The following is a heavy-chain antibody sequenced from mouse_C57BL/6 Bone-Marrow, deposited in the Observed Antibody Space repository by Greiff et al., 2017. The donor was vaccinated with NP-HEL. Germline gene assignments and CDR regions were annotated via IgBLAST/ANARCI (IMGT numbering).Heavy chain of an antibody. J-gene: IGHJ2*01. V-gene: IGHV1-19*01. CDR1: GYTFTDYY. D-gene: IGHD2-1*01. CDR2: INPYNGGT. Sequence: VQLQQSGPVLVKPGASVKMSCKASGYTFTDYYMNWVKQSHGKSLEWIGVINPYNGGTSYNQQFKGKATLTVDKSSSTAYMQLNSLTSEDSAVYYCARNYGNYGGDFDYWGKGTTLTVSS. CDR3: ARNYGNYGGDFDY.